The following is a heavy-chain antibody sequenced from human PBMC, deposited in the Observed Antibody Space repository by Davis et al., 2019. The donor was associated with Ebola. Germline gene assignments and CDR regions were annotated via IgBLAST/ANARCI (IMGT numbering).Heavy chain of an antibody. J-gene: IGHJ5*02. CDR2: INPNSGGT. CDR1: GGTFSSYA. Sequence: ASVKVSCKASGGTFSSYAISWVRQAPGQGLEWMGWINPNSGGTNYAQKFQGRVTMTRDTSISTAYMELSRLRSDDTAVYYCARLYCTNGVCTWGQGTLVTVSS. V-gene: IGHV1-2*02. D-gene: IGHD2-8*01. CDR3: ARLYCTNGVCT.